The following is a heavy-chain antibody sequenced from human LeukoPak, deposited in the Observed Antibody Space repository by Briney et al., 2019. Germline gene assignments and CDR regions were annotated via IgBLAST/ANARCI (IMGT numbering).Heavy chain of an antibody. D-gene: IGHD3-9*01. CDR3: ARDQRALLRYFDWSLDP. Sequence: ASVKVSCKASGYTFTTYAMNWLRQAPGQGLEWMGWINPNSGGTNYAQRFQGRVTMTRDTSIRTAYMELSRLRSDDTAVYYCARDQRALLRYFDWSLDPWGQGTLVTVSS. CDR2: INPNSGGT. CDR1: GYTFTTYA. J-gene: IGHJ5*02. V-gene: IGHV1-2*02.